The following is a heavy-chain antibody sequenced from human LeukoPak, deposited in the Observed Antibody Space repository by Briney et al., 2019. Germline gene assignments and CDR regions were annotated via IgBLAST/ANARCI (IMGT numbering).Heavy chain of an antibody. Sequence: SQTLSLTCAISGDSVSSNSAAWNWIRQSPSRGLEWMGRTYYRSKWYNGYAVSVKSRITINPDTSKNQFSLQLNSVTPEDTAVYYRARDHHYDSSGYYYYYYMDVWGKGTTVTVSS. J-gene: IGHJ6*03. CDR3: ARDHHYDSSGYYYYYYMDV. CDR2: TYYRSKWYN. V-gene: IGHV6-1*01. D-gene: IGHD3-22*01. CDR1: GDSVSSNSAA.